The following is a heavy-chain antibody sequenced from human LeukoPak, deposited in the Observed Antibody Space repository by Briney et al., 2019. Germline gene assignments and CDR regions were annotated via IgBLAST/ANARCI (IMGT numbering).Heavy chain of an antibody. V-gene: IGHV4-34*01. Sequence: KPWETLSLTCAVYGGSFSGYYWSWIRQPPGKGLEWIGEINHSGSTNYNPSLKSRVTISVDTSKNQFSLKLSSVTAADTAVYYCARAFRPGIAAAGTRKYWFDPWGQATLVTVSS. CDR3: ARAFRPGIAAAGTRKYWFDP. J-gene: IGHJ5*02. D-gene: IGHD6-13*01. CDR1: GGSFSGYY. CDR2: INHSGST.